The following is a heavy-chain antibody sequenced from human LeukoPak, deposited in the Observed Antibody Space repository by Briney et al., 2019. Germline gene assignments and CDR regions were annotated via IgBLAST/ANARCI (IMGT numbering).Heavy chain of an antibody. Sequence: GGSLRLSCAASGFTFSSYWMHWVRQAPGKGLVWVSRINSDGSSTSYADSVKGRFTISRDNSKNTLYLQMNSLRAEDTAVYYCAKDLSGFFEVGFDYWGQGTLVTVSS. J-gene: IGHJ4*02. CDR2: INSDGSST. CDR1: GFTFSSYW. D-gene: IGHD3-3*01. CDR3: AKDLSGFFEVGFDY. V-gene: IGHV3-74*01.